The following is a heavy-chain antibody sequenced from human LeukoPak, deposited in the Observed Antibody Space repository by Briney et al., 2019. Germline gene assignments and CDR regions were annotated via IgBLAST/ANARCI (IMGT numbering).Heavy chain of an antibody. CDR3: ARGPNSNWSGLDF. Sequence: GGSLRLSCIASGFSFSGHWMHWARQLPGKGLVWVSRISPTGSTTSYADSVKGRFTVSRDNAKNTLYLQVNNLRAEDTAVYYCARGPNSNWSGLDFWGQGTLVTVSS. CDR2: ISPTGSTT. D-gene: IGHD6-6*01. CDR1: GFSFSGHW. J-gene: IGHJ4*02. V-gene: IGHV3-74*01.